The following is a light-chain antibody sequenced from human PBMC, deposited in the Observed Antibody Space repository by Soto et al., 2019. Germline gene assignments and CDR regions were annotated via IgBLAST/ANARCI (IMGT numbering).Light chain of an antibody. Sequence: EIVLTQSPATLSVSPGERATLSCRASQSVTDNYLAWYQQKPGQAPRLLIYGASSRATAFPDRFSGSGSGTDFTLTISRLEPEDFAVYYCQQYGSSPTFGQGTKVDIK. V-gene: IGKV3-20*01. J-gene: IGKJ1*01. CDR2: GAS. CDR3: QQYGSSPT. CDR1: QSVTDNY.